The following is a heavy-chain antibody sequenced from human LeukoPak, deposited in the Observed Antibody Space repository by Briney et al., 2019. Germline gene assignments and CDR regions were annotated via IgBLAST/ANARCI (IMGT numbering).Heavy chain of an antibody. D-gene: IGHD3-16*01. J-gene: IGHJ4*02. CDR3: ARGGPGEGY. Sequence: SETLSLTCTVSGVSISSGAHYWSWIPQHPGKGLEWIGYINYSGSTYYSPSLKSRVTISADTSKNQFSLKLGSVTAADTAVYYCARGGPGEGYWGQGTLVTVSS. CDR2: INYSGST. CDR1: GVSISSGAHY. V-gene: IGHV4-31*03.